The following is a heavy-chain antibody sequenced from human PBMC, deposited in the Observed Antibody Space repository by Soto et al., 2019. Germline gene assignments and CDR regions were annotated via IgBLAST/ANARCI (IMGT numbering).Heavy chain of an antibody. CDR1: GFTFDDYA. Sequence: PGGSLRLSCAASGFTFDDYAMNWVRQAPGKGLEWVSGISSNSGTIGYVDSVKGRFTISRDNAKNSLHLQMNSLRAEDTALYYCAKGNYAYYYYYMDVWGKGTTVTVSS. D-gene: IGHD4-17*01. CDR3: AKGNYAYYYYYMDV. V-gene: IGHV3-9*01. CDR2: ISSNSGTI. J-gene: IGHJ6*03.